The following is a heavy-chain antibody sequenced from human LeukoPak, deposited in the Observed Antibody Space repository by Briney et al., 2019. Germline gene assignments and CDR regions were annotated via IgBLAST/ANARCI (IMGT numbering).Heavy chain of an antibody. J-gene: IGHJ4*02. CDR2: IYHSGST. D-gene: IGHD3-16*01. V-gene: IGHV4-38-2*02. CDR3: ARVTSGSYGRLGY. CDR1: GGSISSYY. Sequence: SETLSLTCTVSGGSISSYYWSWTRQPPGKGLEWIGSIYHSGSTYYNPSLKSRVTISVDTSKNQFSLKLSSVTAADTAVYYCARVTSGSYGRLGYWGQGTLVTVSS.